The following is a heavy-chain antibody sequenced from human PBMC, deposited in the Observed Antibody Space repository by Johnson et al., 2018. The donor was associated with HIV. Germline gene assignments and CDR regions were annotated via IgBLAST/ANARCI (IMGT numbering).Heavy chain of an antibody. CDR3: VRDTGYCSGGRCDDAFDV. J-gene: IGHJ3*01. CDR2: INIAGRST. D-gene: IGHD2-15*01. Sequence: VQLVESGGGLVQPARSLRLSCAASGFTFSSYWMHSVRHAPRKGLLWVSRINIAGRSTRYADSVTGLFTISRDKAKNTLYLQMNSLRVEDTALDYCVRDTGYCSGGRCDDAFDVWGQGTVVTVSS. CDR1: GFTFSSYW. V-gene: IGHV3-74*02.